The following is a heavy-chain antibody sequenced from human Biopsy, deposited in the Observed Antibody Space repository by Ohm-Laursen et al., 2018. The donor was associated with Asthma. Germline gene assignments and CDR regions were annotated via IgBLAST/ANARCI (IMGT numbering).Heavy chain of an antibody. CDR3: ARAVDYSHYYGIDV. D-gene: IGHD3-10*01. V-gene: IGHV1-18*01. CDR2: ISVYNGNT. CDR1: GYTFNSAG. J-gene: IGHJ6*02. Sequence: ASVKVSCKASGYTFNSAGIAWVRQAPGQGLEWMGWISVYNGNTKVAQKLQDRVTMITDTSTSTAYMELRSLRSDDTAVYFCARAVDYSHYYGIDVWGQGATVTVS.